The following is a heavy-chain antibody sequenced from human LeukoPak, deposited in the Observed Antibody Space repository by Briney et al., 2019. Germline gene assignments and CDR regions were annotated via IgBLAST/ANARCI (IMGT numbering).Heavy chain of an antibody. CDR1: GFTFSTYA. V-gene: IGHV3-23*01. Sequence: GGSLRLSCAASGFTFSTYAMSWVRQAAGKGLEWVSLISGSGGGTYYADSVKGRLTISRDNAKNSLCLQMNSLRVEDTAVYYCARDDRESDWLGEEDYWGQGTLVTVSS. J-gene: IGHJ4*02. CDR2: ISGSGGGT. D-gene: IGHD3-10*01. CDR3: ARDDRESDWLGEEDY.